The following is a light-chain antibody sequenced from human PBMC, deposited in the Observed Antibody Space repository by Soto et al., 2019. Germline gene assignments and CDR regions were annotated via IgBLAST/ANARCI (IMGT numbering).Light chain of an antibody. CDR2: KAS. Sequence: DIQMTQSPSTLSASVGDRVIITCRASQSISAWLAWYQQKPGKAPKLLIYKASSLESGVPSRFSGSGSGTEFTLTISGLQPDDFATYYCQQYNSNPLTFGGGTKVEI. V-gene: IGKV1-5*03. CDR1: QSISAW. CDR3: QQYNSNPLT. J-gene: IGKJ4*01.